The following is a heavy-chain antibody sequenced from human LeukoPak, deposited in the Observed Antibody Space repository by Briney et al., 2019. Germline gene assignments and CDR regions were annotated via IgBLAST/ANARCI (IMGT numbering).Heavy chain of an antibody. CDR1: GFTFRSYE. Sequence: GGSLRLSCAASGFTFRSYEMNWVRQAPGKGLEWVSYISSSGSTIYYADSVKGRFTISRDNAKNSLYLQMNSLRAEDTAVYYCARLADYDRSGYFDYWSQGTLVTVSS. CDR3: ARLADYDRSGYFDY. D-gene: IGHD3-22*01. CDR2: ISSSGSTI. J-gene: IGHJ4*02. V-gene: IGHV3-48*03.